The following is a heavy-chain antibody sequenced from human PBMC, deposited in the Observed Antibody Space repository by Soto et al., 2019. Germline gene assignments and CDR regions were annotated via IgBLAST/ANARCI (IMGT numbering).Heavy chain of an antibody. CDR3: ARDEIVVVPAAIIYYYGMDV. J-gene: IGHJ6*02. D-gene: IGHD2-2*01. CDR2: IIPIFGTA. V-gene: IGHV1-69*01. Sequence: QVQLVQSGAEVKKPGSSVKVSCKASGGTFSSYAISWVRQAPGQGLEWMGGIIPIFGTANYAQKFQGRVTITADESRSTAYMELSSLRSEDTAVYYCARDEIVVVPAAIIYYYGMDVWGQGTTVTVSS. CDR1: GGTFSSYA.